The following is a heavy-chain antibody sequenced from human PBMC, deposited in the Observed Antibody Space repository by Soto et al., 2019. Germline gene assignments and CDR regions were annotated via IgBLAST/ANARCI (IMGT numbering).Heavy chain of an antibody. Sequence: GASVKVSCKASGGTFSSYAISWVRQAPGQGLEWMGGIIPIFGTANYAQKFQGRVTITADESTSTAYMELSSLRSEDTAVYYCARGWQLERPLLFYYWGQGTLVTVSS. J-gene: IGHJ4*02. V-gene: IGHV1-69*13. CDR2: IIPIFGTA. D-gene: IGHD1-1*01. CDR3: ARGWQLERPLLFYY. CDR1: GGTFSSYA.